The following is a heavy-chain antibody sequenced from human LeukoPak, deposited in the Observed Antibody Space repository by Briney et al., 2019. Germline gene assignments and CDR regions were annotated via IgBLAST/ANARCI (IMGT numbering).Heavy chain of an antibody. CDR2: TSANNGNT. CDR1: GYTFTTYG. CDR3: ARAWVDGYKVLGY. V-gene: IGHV1-18*01. Sequence: ASVKVTCKASGYTFTTYGFTWVRQPPGQGLEWVGWTSANNGNTSYDKILYGRGTLTTDTSTSTAYLDLRRQRSEDKAVYYCARAWVDGYKVLGYWGQGTLVTVSS. J-gene: IGHJ4*02. D-gene: IGHD5-24*01.